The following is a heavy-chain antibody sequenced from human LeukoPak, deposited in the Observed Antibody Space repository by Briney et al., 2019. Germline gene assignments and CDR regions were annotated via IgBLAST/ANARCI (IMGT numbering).Heavy chain of an antibody. CDR2: ISSSSSYT. CDR1: GFTFSDYY. V-gene: IGHV3-11*06. J-gene: IGHJ4*02. Sequence: PGGSLRLSCAASGFTFSDYYMSWIRQAPGKGLEWVSYISSSSSYTNCADSVKGRFTISRDNAKNSLYLQMNSLRAEDTAVYYCAREYSSSHSFDYWGQGTLVTVSS. CDR3: AREYSSSHSFDY. D-gene: IGHD6-13*01.